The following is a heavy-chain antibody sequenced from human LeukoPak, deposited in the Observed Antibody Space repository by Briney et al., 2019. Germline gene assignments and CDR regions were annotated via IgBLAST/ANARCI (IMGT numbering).Heavy chain of an antibody. CDR3: ARGGGGFGDYFDY. J-gene: IGHJ4*02. CDR1: GITLSNYG. D-gene: IGHD3-10*01. V-gene: IGHV3-23*01. CDR2: ISYSGGRK. Sequence: GGSLRLSCAVSGITLSNYGMSWVRQAPEKGLEWVAGISYSGGRKNYADSVKGRFTISRDNAKNSVYVQMNSLRAEDTAVYYCARGGGGFGDYFDYWGQGTLVTVSS.